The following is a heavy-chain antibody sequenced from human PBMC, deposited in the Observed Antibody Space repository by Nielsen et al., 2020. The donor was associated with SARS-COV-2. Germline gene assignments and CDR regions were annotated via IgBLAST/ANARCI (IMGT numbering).Heavy chain of an antibody. D-gene: IGHD4-17*01. Sequence: GGSLRLSCAASGFTFSNAWMSWVRQAPGKGPEWVGRIKSKSDGGTTEFAAPVKDRFTISRDDSKNTLYLQMNSLRADDTAVYYCAKDKWNTVTNYWYFDLWGRGTLVTVSS. CDR3: AKDKWNTVTNYWYFDL. CDR2: IKSKSDGGTT. CDR1: GFTFSNAW. V-gene: IGHV3-15*01. J-gene: IGHJ2*01.